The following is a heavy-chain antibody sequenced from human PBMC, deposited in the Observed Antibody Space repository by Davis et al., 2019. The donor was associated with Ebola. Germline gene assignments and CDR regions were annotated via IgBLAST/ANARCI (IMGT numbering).Heavy chain of an antibody. D-gene: IGHD2-21*01. CDR2: IYYSGST. CDR1: GGSISSSSYY. Sequence: PSETLSLTCTVSGGSISSSSYYWGWIRQPPGKGLEWIGSIYYSGSTYYNPSLKSRVTISVDTSKNQFSLKLSSVTAADTAVYYCARAYCGGDCYSHWFDPWGQGTLVTVSS. CDR3: ARAYCGGDCYSHWFDP. V-gene: IGHV4-39*01. J-gene: IGHJ5*02.